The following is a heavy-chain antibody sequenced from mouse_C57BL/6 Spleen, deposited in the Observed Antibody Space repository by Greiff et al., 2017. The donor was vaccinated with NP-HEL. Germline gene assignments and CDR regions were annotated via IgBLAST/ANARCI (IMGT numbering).Heavy chain of an antibody. J-gene: IGHJ3*01. CDR2: IDPETGGT. CDR1: GYTFTDYE. D-gene: IGHD2-3*01. V-gene: IGHV1-15*01. Sequence: QVQLQQSGAELVRPGASVTLSCKASGYTFTDYEMHWVKQTPVHGLEWIGAIDPETGGTAYNQKFKGKAILTADKSSSTAYMELRRLTSEDSAVYYGTRGMGCLAWFAYWGQGTLVTVSA. CDR3: TRGMGCLAWFAY.